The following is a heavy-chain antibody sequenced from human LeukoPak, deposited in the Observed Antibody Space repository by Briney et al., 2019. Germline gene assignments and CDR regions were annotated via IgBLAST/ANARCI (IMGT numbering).Heavy chain of an antibody. D-gene: IGHD1-26*01. Sequence: GGSLRLSCAGSGFTFSSHSINWVRQAPGKGLEWVSSISSSSDYIYYADSLKGRFTISRDNAKNSLYLQMNSLRAEDTAVYYCAREEGGAGLYGFDIWGQGTMVTVSS. V-gene: IGHV3-21*01. CDR3: AREEGGAGLYGFDI. CDR1: GFTFSSHS. J-gene: IGHJ3*02. CDR2: ISSSSDYI.